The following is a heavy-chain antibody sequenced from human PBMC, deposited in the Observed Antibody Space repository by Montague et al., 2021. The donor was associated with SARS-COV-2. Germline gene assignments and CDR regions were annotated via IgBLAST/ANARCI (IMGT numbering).Heavy chain of an antibody. CDR2: IDKSGTT. V-gene: IGHV4-31*03. CDR1: GGSISYGGYF. D-gene: IGHD3-22*01. J-gene: IGHJ6*02. CDR3: ARQRGSWLLTYYYYFGMDV. Sequence: TLSLTCTVSGGSISYGGYFWNWLRQHPGKGLEWIGYIDKSGTTQYNPSLKSRVSLSVDTSKNQFSLNLRSATAADTALYYCARQRGSWLLTYYYYFGMDVWGQGTTVTVSS.